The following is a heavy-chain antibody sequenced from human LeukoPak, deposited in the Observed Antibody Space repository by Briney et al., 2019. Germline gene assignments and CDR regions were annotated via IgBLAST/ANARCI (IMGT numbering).Heavy chain of an antibody. D-gene: IGHD1-26*01. V-gene: IGHV3-48*03. CDR2: ISSSGSTI. J-gene: IGHJ5*02. Sequence: GGSLRLSCAASGFTFSSYEMNWVRQAPGKGLEWLSYISSSGSTIFYADSVKGRFTISRDNAKNSLYLQMNSLRAEDTAVYYCARDGGSYQYNWFDPWGQGTLVTVSS. CDR1: GFTFSSYE. CDR3: ARDGGSYQYNWFDP.